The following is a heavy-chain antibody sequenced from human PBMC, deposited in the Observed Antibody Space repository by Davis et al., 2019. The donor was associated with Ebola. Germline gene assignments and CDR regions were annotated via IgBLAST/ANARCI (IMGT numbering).Heavy chain of an antibody. CDR2: ISSSSSYI. CDR1: GFTFSSYA. Sequence: GESLKISCAASGFTFSSYAMSWVRQAPGKGLEWVSAISSSSSYIYYADSVKGRFTISRDNAKNSLYLQMNSLRAEDTAVYYCARDRGDGYCFDYWGQGTLVTVSS. D-gene: IGHD5-24*01. CDR3: ARDRGDGYCFDY. V-gene: IGHV3-21*01. J-gene: IGHJ4*02.